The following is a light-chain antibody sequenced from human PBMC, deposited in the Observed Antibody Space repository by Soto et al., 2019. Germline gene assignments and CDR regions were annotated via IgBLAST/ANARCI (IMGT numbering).Light chain of an antibody. CDR3: QQYSGWPLT. CDR1: QSVRSN. J-gene: IGKJ4*01. Sequence: EIVMTQSPATRSVSPGERATLFCSASQSVRSNFLAWYQQKPGQAPRLLIYGASTRATGVPARFGGSGSGRELTLTISSQQSEDCAVYSCQQYSGWPLTFGGGTQVEIK. CDR2: GAS. V-gene: IGKV3-15*01.